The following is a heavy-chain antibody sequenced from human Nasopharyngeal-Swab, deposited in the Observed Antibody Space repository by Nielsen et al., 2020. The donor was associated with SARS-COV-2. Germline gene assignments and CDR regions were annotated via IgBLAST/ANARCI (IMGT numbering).Heavy chain of an antibody. D-gene: IGHD6-19*01. CDR1: GYTFTSYG. Sequence: ASVKVSCKASGYTFTSYGISWVRQAPGQGLEWMGWISAYNGNTIYAQKFQGRVTMTEDTSTDTAYMELSSLRSEDTAVYYCATDYSSGWRHQNDAFDIWGQGTMVTVSS. J-gene: IGHJ3*02. CDR2: ISAYNGNT. CDR3: ATDYSSGWRHQNDAFDI. V-gene: IGHV1-18*01.